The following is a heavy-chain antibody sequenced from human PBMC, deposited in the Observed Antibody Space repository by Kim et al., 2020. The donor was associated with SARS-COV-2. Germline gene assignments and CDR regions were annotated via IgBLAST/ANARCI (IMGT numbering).Heavy chain of an antibody. Sequence: GGSLRLSCAASGFTFDDYAMHWVRQAPGRGLEWVSGISWNSGSISYADSVKGRFTISRDNAKNSLYLQRNSLRAEDTALYYCAKDSSGWYYYYYGMDVWGQGTTVTVSS. D-gene: IGHD6-19*01. CDR1: GFTFDDYA. CDR2: ISWNSGSI. J-gene: IGHJ6*02. V-gene: IGHV3-9*01. CDR3: AKDSSGWYYYYYGMDV.